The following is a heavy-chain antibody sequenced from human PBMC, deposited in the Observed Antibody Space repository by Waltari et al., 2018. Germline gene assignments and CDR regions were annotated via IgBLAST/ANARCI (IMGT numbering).Heavy chain of an antibody. CDR1: GGSFSGYY. Sequence: QVQLQQWGAGLLKPSETLSLTCAVYGGSFSGYYWSWIRQPPGKGLEWIGEINHSGSTNYNPSLKSRVTISVDTSKNQFSLKLSSVTAADTAVYSCASAGRIVGATYYYYYGMDVWGQGTTVTVSS. D-gene: IGHD1-26*01. CDR2: INHSGST. J-gene: IGHJ6*02. CDR3: ASAGRIVGATYYYYYGMDV. V-gene: IGHV4-34*01.